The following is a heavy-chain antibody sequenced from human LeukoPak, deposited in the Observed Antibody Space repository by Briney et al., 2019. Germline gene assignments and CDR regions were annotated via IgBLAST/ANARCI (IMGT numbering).Heavy chain of an antibody. D-gene: IGHD3-3*01. J-gene: IGHJ5*02. Sequence: GGSLRLSCAASGFTFSNAWMSWVRQAPGKGLEWVGRIKSKTDGGTKDYAAPVKGRFTISRDDSKNTLYLQMNSLKTEDTAVYYCTTQLRFLEWNNWFDPWGQGTLVTVSS. CDR1: GFTFSNAW. CDR2: IKSKTDGGTK. V-gene: IGHV3-15*01. CDR3: TTQLRFLEWNNWFDP.